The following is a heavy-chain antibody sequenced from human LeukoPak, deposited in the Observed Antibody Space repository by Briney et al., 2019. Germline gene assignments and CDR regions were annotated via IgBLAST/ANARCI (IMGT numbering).Heavy chain of an antibody. CDR2: IYPGDSDT. CDR3: ARRGGWYCSGGSCYPGYFQH. V-gene: IGHV5-51*01. J-gene: IGHJ1*01. D-gene: IGHD2-15*01. CDR1: GYSFTSYW. Sequence: GESLKISCRGSGYSFTSYWIGWVRQMPGKGLEWMGIIYPGDSDTRYSPSFQGQVTISADKSISTAYLQWSSLKASDTAMYYCARRGGWYCSGGSCYPGYFQHWXXXTLVTVSS.